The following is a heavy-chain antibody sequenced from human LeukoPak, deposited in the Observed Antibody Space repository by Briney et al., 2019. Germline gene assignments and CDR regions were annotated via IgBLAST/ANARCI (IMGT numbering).Heavy chain of an antibody. J-gene: IGHJ5*02. CDR2: IYPGDSDT. V-gene: IGHV5-51*01. CDR1: GYSFTTYW. CDR3: ARRGGLYGSGSYRFDP. D-gene: IGHD3-10*01. Sequence: GESLKISCMGSGYSFTTYWIGWVGRMPGKGLEWMGIIYPGDSDTRYSPSFQGQVTISADKSISTAYLQWSSLKASDTAMYYCARRGGLYGSGSYRFDPWGQGTLVTVSS.